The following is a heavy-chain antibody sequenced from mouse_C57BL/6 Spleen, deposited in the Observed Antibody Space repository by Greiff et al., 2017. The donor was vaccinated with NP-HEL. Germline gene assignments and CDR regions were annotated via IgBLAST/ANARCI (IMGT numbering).Heavy chain of an antibody. D-gene: IGHD2-5*01. CDR3: TREGAYSNQYYYAMDY. Sequence: QVQLKESGAELVRPGASVTLSCKASGYTFTDYEMHWVKQTPVHGLEWIGAIDPETGGTAYNQKFKGKAILTADKSSSTAYIELRSLTSEDSAVYYCTREGAYSNQYYYAMDYWGQGTSVTVSS. CDR1: GYTFTDYE. V-gene: IGHV1-15*01. J-gene: IGHJ4*01. CDR2: IDPETGGT.